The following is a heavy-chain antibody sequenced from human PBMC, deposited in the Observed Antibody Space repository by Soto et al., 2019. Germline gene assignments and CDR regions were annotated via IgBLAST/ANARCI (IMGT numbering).Heavy chain of an antibody. CDR3: AIPYCSSTSCPNFDS. V-gene: IGHV4-39*01. Sequence: PSETLSLTCTVSGGSISSSSYFWGWIRQPPGKGLEWIGSIYYSGSTYYNPTLKSRVTMSVDTSKNQFSLRLSSVTAADTAVYYCAIPYCSSTSCPNFDSWGQGTLVTVSS. J-gene: IGHJ4*02. D-gene: IGHD2-2*01. CDR2: IYYSGST. CDR1: GGSISSSSYF.